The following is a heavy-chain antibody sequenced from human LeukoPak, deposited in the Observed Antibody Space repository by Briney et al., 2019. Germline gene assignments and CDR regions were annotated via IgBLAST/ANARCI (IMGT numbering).Heavy chain of an antibody. CDR1: GGSISSGSYY. CDR2: IYYSGST. CDR3: ASLYNGYDQPTDS. V-gene: IGHV4-39*01. J-gene: IGHJ4*02. D-gene: IGHD5-12*01. Sequence: SETLSLTCTVSGGSISSGSYYWGWIRQPSGKGLEWIGTIYYSGSTYYNPSLKSRVTISVDSSKNQFSLKLSSVTAADTAVYFCASLYNGYDQPTDSWGQGALVTVSS.